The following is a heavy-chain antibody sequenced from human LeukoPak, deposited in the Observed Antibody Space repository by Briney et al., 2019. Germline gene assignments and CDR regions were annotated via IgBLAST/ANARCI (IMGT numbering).Heavy chain of an antibody. V-gene: IGHV3-49*04. Sequence: GGSLRLSCKASGFKFGDYAMSWVRQAPGKGLEWVGFIGSTAYGGTTDYAASVKGRFTISRDDSKNIAYLQMDSLKTEDTAVYSCIREGEYKYGYGYSYYYMDVGGKGTTVTISS. J-gene: IGHJ6*03. D-gene: IGHD5-18*01. CDR1: GFKFGDYA. CDR2: IGSTAYGGTT. CDR3: IREGEYKYGYGYSYYYMDV.